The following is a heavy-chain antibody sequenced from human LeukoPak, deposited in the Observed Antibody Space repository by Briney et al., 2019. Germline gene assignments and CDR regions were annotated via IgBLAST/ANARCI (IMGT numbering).Heavy chain of an antibody. V-gene: IGHV3-23*01. D-gene: IGHD6-13*01. CDR1: GFTFSRYA. J-gene: IGHJ4*02. CDR3: SKKTTYNTAGTQGFDY. Sequence: GGSLRLSCAASGFTFSRYAMSWVRQAPGKGLEWVSAISGSGGSTYYADSVKGRFTISRDNSKNTLYLQMNSLRTEDTAVYYCSKKTTYNTAGTQGFDYWGQGTLVTVSS. CDR2: ISGSGGST.